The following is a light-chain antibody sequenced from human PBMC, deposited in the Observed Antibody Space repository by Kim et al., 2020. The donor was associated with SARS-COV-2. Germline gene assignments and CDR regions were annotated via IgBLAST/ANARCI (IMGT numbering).Light chain of an antibody. CDR3: SSYAGSNNVV. CDR2: EVS. Sequence: QSALTQPPSASGSPGQSVTISCTGTSSDVGMYNYVSWYQQLPGKAPKLMIYEVSQRPSGVPDRFSGSKSGTTASLTVSGLQADDEADYYCSSYAGSNNVVFGAGTKVTVL. J-gene: IGLJ1*01. V-gene: IGLV2-8*01. CDR1: SSDVGMYNY.